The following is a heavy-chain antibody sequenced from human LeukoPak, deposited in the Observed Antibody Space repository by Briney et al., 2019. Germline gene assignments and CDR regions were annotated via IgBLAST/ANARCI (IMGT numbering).Heavy chain of an antibody. D-gene: IGHD5-24*01. CDR2: INSDGSST. CDR3: ARDRDGYNSFDY. V-gene: IGHV3-74*01. J-gene: IGHJ4*02. Sequence: PGGSLTLSCAASGFTFSSYWMHWVRQAPGKGLMWVSRINSDGSSTSYADSAKGRFTISRDNAKNTLYLQMNSLRAEDTAVYYCARDRDGYNSFDYWGQGTLVTVSS. CDR1: GFTFSSYW.